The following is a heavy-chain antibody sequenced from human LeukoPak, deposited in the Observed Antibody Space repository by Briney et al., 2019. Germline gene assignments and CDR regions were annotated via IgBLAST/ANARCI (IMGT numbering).Heavy chain of an antibody. Sequence: PGGSLRLSCAASGFTFDDYAMHWVRQAPGKGLEWVGFIRSKAYGGTTEYAASVKGRFTISRDDSKSIAYLQMNSLKTEDTAVYYCTRVAYGSGSYRGTFDYWGQGTLVTVSS. J-gene: IGHJ4*02. D-gene: IGHD3-10*01. V-gene: IGHV3-49*04. CDR1: GFTFDDYA. CDR2: IRSKAYGGTT. CDR3: TRVAYGSGSYRGTFDY.